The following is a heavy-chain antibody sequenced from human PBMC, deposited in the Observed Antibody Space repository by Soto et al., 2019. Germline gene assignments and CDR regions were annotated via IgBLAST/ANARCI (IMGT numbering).Heavy chain of an antibody. D-gene: IGHD3-3*01. CDR1: GYSFTSYW. CDR3: ARLTPTYYDFWSGPAGGYYGMDV. CDR2: IDPSDSYT. J-gene: IGHJ6*02. Sequence: GESLKISFKGSGYSFTSYWISWVRQMPGKGLEWMGRIDPSDSYTNYSPSFQGHVTISADKSISTAYLQWSSLKASDTAMYYCARLTPTYYDFWSGPAGGYYGMDVWGQGTTVTVSS. V-gene: IGHV5-10-1*01.